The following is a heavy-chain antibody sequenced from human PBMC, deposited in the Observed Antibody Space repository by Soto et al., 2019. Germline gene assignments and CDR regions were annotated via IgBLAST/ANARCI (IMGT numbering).Heavy chain of an antibody. Sequence: QVQLQESGPGLVKPSQTLSLSCTVSGGSLSSGGYYWSWIRQHPGKGLEWIGFIYYSGSTYYNPSLKSRVSNSVDTSQNQFALKLSSVTAPDTAVYYCARDTQRGYSGYVGSWGQGTLVTVSS. CDR2: IYYSGST. D-gene: IGHD5-12*01. J-gene: IGHJ4*02. CDR1: GGSLSSGGYY. V-gene: IGHV4-31*03. CDR3: ARDTQRGYSGYVGS.